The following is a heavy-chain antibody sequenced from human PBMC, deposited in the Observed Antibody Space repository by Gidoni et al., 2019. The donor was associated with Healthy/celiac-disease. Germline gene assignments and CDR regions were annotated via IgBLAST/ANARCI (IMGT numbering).Heavy chain of an antibody. Sequence: QVLLVQSGAEVKKPGYSVKVSCKGSGGTFSSYAISWVRQDPGQGLEWMGGIIPIFVPANFAQNFPARLTLTCDESSGTAYRELSRLRSEHPPVYYCALWGGSYTFDYWGQVTLVPFSS. CDR1: GGTFSSYA. V-gene: IGHV1-69*01. CDR2: IIPIFVPA. J-gene: IGHJ4*02. D-gene: IGHD1-26*01. CDR3: ALWGGSYTFDY.